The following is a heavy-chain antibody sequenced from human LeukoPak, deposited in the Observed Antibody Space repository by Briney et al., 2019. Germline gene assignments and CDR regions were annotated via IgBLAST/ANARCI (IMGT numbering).Heavy chain of an antibody. CDR3: ARRTGSYFGQFDS. D-gene: IGHD3-10*01. Sequence: PSETLSLTCTVSGGSISSDSWSWIRQPPGKGLEWIGYIYYSGSANYNPSLKSRITISVDTSKNKFSLRLRSVTAADTAIYYCARRTGSYFGQFDSWGQGTLVTVSS. J-gene: IGHJ4*02. V-gene: IGHV4-59*01. CDR2: IYYSGSA. CDR1: GGSISSDS.